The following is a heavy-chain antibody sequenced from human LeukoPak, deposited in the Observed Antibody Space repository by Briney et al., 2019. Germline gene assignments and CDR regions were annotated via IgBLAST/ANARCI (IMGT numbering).Heavy chain of an antibody. J-gene: IGHJ4*02. V-gene: IGHV3-53*01. CDR2: IYSGGST. D-gene: IGHD1-26*01. CDR1: GLAFSAYK. CDR3: ARYSGSYSGGIDY. Sequence: GGSLRLSCAASGLAFSAYKMHWVRQAPRKGLVWVSVIYSGGSTYYADSVKGRFTISRDNSKNTLYLQMNSLRAEDTAVYYCARYSGSYSGGIDYWGQGTLVTVSS.